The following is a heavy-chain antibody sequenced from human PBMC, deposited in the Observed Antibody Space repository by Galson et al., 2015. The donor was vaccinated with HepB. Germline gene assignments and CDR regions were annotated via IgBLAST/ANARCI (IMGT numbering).Heavy chain of an antibody. V-gene: IGHV1-3*01. CDR1: GYTFTSYA. J-gene: IGHJ4*02. CDR3: ARGRSTAIPYYFDY. CDR2: INAGNGNT. D-gene: IGHD2-2*02. Sequence: VKVSCKASGYTFTSYAMHWVRQAPGQRLEWMGWINAGNGNTKYSQKFQGRVTITRDTSASTAYMELSSLRSEDTAVYYCARGRSTAIPYYFDYWGQGTLVTVSS.